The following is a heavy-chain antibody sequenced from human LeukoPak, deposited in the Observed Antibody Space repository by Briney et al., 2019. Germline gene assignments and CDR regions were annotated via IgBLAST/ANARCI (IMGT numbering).Heavy chain of an antibody. D-gene: IGHD2-2*01. CDR3: AVYCSSTCCFVFDI. Sequence: GGSLRLSCAASGFTFSSYTMNWVRQAPGKGLEWVSSISSSSSYIYYADSVKGRFTISRDNAKDSLYLQMNSLRAEDTAVYYCAVYCSSTCCFVFDIWGQGTMVTVSS. J-gene: IGHJ3*02. V-gene: IGHV3-21*01. CDR2: ISSSSSYI. CDR1: GFTFSSYT.